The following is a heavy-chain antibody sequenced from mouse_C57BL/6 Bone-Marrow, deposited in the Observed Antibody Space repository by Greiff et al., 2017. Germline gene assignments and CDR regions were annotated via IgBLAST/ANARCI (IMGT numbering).Heavy chain of an antibody. V-gene: IGHV3-8*01. CDR1: GYSITSDY. J-gene: IGHJ1*03. CDR2: ISYSGST. D-gene: IGHD1-1*01. Sequence: EVHLVESGPGLAKPSQTLSLTCSVTGYSITSDYWNWIRKFPGNKLEYMGYISYSGSTYYNPSLKSRISITRDTSTNQYYLQLNSVTTEDTATYYCAILITTVVAPQYWYFDVWGTGTTVTVSS. CDR3: AILITTVVAPQYWYFDV.